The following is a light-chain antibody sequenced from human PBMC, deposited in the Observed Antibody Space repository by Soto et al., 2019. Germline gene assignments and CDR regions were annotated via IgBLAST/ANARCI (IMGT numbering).Light chain of an antibody. CDR2: RNN. J-gene: IGLJ3*02. V-gene: IGLV1-47*01. CDR1: NSNTGSNY. Sequence: QSVLTQSPSASGTPGQRVTISCSGSNSNTGSNYVYWFQQFPGTAPKVLIYRNNQRPSGVPDRFSGSKSGTSASLAISGLRSEDEGDYYCAAWDDSLNGRVFGGGTKLTVL. CDR3: AAWDDSLNGRV.